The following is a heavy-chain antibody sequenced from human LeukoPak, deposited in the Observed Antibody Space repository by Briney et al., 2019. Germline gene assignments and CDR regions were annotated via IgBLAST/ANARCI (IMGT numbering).Heavy chain of an antibody. CDR3: ARSDILTGYPFDY. Sequence: GGSLRLSCAASGFTFSSYSMNWVRQAPGKGLEWVSSISSSSSYIYYADSVKGRFTISRDNAKNSLYLQMNSLRAEDTAVYYCARSDILTGYPFDYWGQGTLVIVSS. CDR1: GFTFSSYS. V-gene: IGHV3-21*04. CDR2: ISSSSSYI. D-gene: IGHD3-9*01. J-gene: IGHJ4*02.